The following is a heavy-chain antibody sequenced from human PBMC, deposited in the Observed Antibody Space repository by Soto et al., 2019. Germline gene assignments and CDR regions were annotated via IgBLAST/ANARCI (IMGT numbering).Heavy chain of an antibody. Sequence: PGGSLRLSCAASGFTFSSYAMIWVGRAPGKGLEWVSAISVSGGSTYYADSVKGRFTISRDNSKNTLYLQMNSLRAEDTAVYYCAKTMRYYDSSGYLDYWGQGTLVTVSS. CDR1: GFTFSSYA. CDR2: ISVSGGST. CDR3: AKTMRYYDSSGYLDY. D-gene: IGHD3-22*01. V-gene: IGHV3-23*01. J-gene: IGHJ4*02.